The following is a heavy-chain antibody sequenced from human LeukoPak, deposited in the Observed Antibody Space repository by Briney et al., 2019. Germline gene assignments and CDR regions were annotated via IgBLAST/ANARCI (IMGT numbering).Heavy chain of an antibody. CDR1: GGSISSGDYY. CDR3: ARQKMYYYDSSGYYYDY. Sequence: SETLSLTCTVSGGSISSGDYYWSWIRQPPGKGLEWIGYIYYSGSTYYNPSLKSRVTISVGTSKNQFSLKLSSVTAADTAVYYCARQKMYYYDSSGYYYDYWGQGTLVTVSS. CDR2: IYYSGST. V-gene: IGHV4-30-4*01. J-gene: IGHJ4*02. D-gene: IGHD3-22*01.